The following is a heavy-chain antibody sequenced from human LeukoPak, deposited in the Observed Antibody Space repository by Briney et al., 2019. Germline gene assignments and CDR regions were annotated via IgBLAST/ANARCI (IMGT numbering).Heavy chain of an antibody. D-gene: IGHD3-10*01. J-gene: IGHJ4*02. CDR2: INPSGGST. Sequence: ASVKVSCKASGYTFTSYYMRWVRQAPGQGFEWMGIINPSGGSTSYAQKFQGRVTMTRDTSTSTVYMELSSLRSEDTAVYYCARDFGNYYGSGSYYFYFDYWGQGTLVTVSS. V-gene: IGHV1-46*01. CDR3: ARDFGNYYGSGSYYFYFDY. CDR1: GYTFTSYY.